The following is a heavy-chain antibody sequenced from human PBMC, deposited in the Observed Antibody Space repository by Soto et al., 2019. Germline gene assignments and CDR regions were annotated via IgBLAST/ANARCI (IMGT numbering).Heavy chain of an antibody. V-gene: IGHV4-59*01. D-gene: IGHD3-22*01. CDR2: IYYSGST. J-gene: IGHJ4*02. CDR3: ARWDDSSGYYYGSFDY. Sequence: SETLSLTCTVSGGSISSYYWSWIRQPPGKGLEWIGYIYYSGSTNYNPSLKSRVTISVDTSKNQFSLKLSSVTAADTAVYYCARWDDSSGYYYGSFDYWGQGTLVTVS. CDR1: GGSISSYY.